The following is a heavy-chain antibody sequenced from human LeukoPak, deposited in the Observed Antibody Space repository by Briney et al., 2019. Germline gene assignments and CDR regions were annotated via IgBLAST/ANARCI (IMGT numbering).Heavy chain of an antibody. CDR1: GYTFTGYY. J-gene: IGHJ5*02. Sequence: ASVKVSCKASGYTFTGYYMHWVRQAPGQGLEWMGWINTNSGGTNYAQKFQGRVTMTRDTSISTAYMELSRLRSDDTAVYYCARVDTAMVRWFDPWGQGTLVTVSS. D-gene: IGHD5-18*01. CDR3: ARVDTAMVRWFDP. V-gene: IGHV1-2*02. CDR2: INTNSGGT.